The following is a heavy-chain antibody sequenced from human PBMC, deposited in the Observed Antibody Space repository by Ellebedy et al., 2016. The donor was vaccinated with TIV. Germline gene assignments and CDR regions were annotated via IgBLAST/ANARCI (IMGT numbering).Heavy chain of an antibody. V-gene: IGHV1-69*05. CDR1: GGTFSSYA. J-gene: IGHJ6*02. D-gene: IGHD5-12*01. CDR2: IIPIFGTA. Sequence: AASVKVSCKASGGTFSSYAISWVRQAPGQGLEWMGGIIPIFGTANYAQKLQGRVTMTTDTSTSTAYMELRSLRSDDTAVYYCARVPQIGGYDSYYYYGMDVWGQGTTVTVSS. CDR3: ARVPQIGGYDSYYYYGMDV.